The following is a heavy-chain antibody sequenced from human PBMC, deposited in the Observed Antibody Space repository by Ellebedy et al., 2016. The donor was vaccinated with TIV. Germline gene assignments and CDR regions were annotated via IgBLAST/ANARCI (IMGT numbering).Heavy chain of an antibody. CDR2: IYTDERT. D-gene: IGHD3-10*02. Sequence: GGSLRLSCAASEFTVSYNYMNWVRQAPGKGPEWVSGIYTDERTYYADSVKGRFTISRDNSKNTLYLQMNSLGTEDTSVYYCARASFYDVDMSGWYFDLWGRGTLVTVSS. CDR1: EFTVSYNY. J-gene: IGHJ2*01. V-gene: IGHV3-66*01. CDR3: ARASFYDVDMSGWYFDL.